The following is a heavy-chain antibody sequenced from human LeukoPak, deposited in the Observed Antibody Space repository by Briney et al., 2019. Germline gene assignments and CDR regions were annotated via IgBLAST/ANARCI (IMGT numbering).Heavy chain of an antibody. V-gene: IGHV1-18*01. D-gene: IGHD3-10*01. CDR3: VLLWFGEQGFDY. CDR1: GYTFTSYG. CDR2: ISAYNGNT. Sequence: ASVKVSCKASGYTFTSYGISWVRQAPGQGLEWMGWISAYNGNTNYAQKLQGRVTMTTDTSTSTAYMGLRSLRSDDTAVYYCVLLWFGEQGFDYWGQGTLVTVSS. J-gene: IGHJ4*02.